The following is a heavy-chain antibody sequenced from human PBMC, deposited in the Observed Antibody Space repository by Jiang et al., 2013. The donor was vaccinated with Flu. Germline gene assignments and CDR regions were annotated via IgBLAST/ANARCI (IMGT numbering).Heavy chain of an antibody. CDR2: ISYDGSNK. CDR3: ARDRTIGYSYGYGAIDY. CDR1: GFTFSSYA. V-gene: IGHV3-30-3*01. J-gene: IGHJ4*02. D-gene: IGHD5-18*01. Sequence: VQLVESGGGVVQPGRSLRLSCAASGFTFSSYAMHWVRQAPGKGLEWVAVISYDGSNKYYADSVKGRFTISRDNSKNTLYLQMNSLRAEDTAVYYCARDRTIGYSYGYGAIDYWGQGTPGHRLL.